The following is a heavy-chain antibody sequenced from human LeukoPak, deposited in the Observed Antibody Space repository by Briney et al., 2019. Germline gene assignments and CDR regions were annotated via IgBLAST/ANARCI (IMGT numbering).Heavy chain of an antibody. Sequence: PSETLSLTCTVSGGSISSYYWSWIRQPAGKGLEWIGRIDTSGNTNYKPSLKSRVTMSVDTSKNQFSLKLSSVTAADTAVYYCARLLRWLRSGPFDYWGQGTLVTVSS. CDR3: ARLLRWLRSGPFDY. J-gene: IGHJ4*02. CDR2: IDTSGNT. CDR1: GGSISSYY. V-gene: IGHV4-4*07. D-gene: IGHD5-12*01.